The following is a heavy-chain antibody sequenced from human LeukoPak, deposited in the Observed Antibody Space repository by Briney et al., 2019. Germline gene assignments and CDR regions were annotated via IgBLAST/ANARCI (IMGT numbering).Heavy chain of an antibody. J-gene: IGHJ3*02. Sequence: PGRSLRLSCAASGFTFSSYGMHWVRQAPGKGLEWVAVISYDGSNKYYADSVKGRFTISRDNSKNTLYLQMNSLRAEDTAVYYCAKDDRGGSSWYGDAFDIWGQGTMVTVSS. V-gene: IGHV3-30*18. CDR2: ISYDGSNK. D-gene: IGHD6-13*01. CDR3: AKDDRGGSSWYGDAFDI. CDR1: GFTFSSYG.